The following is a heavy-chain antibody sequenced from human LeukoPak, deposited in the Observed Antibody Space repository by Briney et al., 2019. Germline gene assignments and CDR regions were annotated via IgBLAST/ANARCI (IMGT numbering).Heavy chain of an antibody. CDR1: GFTFSSYA. CDR2: ISGSGGST. V-gene: IGHV3-23*01. Sequence: PGGSLRLSCAASGFTFSSYAMSWVRQAPGKGLEWVSAISGSGGSTYYADSVKGRFTISRDNSKNTLYLQMNSLRAEDTAVYYCAEAGSPLIASWHYFDYWGQGTLVTVSS. CDR3: AEAGSPLIASWHYFDY. J-gene: IGHJ4*02. D-gene: IGHD3-3*02.